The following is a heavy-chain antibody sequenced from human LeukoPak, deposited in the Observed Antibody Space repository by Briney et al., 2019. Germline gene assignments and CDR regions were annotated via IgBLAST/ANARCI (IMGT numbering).Heavy chain of an antibody. J-gene: IGHJ4*02. CDR3: ARTYSSSLFDY. CDR2: IYTSGST. Sequence: PSVTLSLTCTVSGGSISGGSYYWSWIRQPAGKGLEWIGRIYTSGSTNYNPSLKSRVTISVDTSKNQFSLKLSSVTAADTAVYYCARTYSSSLFDYWGQGTLVTVSS. CDR1: GGSISGGSYY. V-gene: IGHV4-61*02. D-gene: IGHD6-6*01.